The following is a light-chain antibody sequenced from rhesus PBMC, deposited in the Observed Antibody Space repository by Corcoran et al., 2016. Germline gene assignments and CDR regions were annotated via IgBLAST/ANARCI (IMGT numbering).Light chain of an antibody. CDR1: QGISSW. CDR3: LQYNSNPFT. CDR2: KAS. V-gene: IGKV1-22*01. J-gene: IGKJ3*01. Sequence: DIQMTQSPSSLSASLGDTVTITCQASQGISSWLAWYQQTPGKAPKLLINKASSLKDGVPSRFSGSGSGTNFTLTISSLQPEDFVTYYCLQYNSNPFTFGPGTKLDLK.